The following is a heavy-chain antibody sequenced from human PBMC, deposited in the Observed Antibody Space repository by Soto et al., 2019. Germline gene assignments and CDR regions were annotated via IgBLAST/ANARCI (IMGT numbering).Heavy chain of an antibody. CDR3: ARGTNWNYATGFDY. V-gene: IGHV4-31*03. CDR2: IYYSGST. CDR1: DGSISRGGYY. Sequence: SETLSLTCPVSDGSISRGGYYWRWIRQHPGKGLEWIGYIYYSGSTYYNPSLKSRVTISVDTSKNQFSLKLSSVTAADTAVYYCARGTNWNYATGFDYWGQGTLVTVSS. D-gene: IGHD1-7*01. J-gene: IGHJ4*02.